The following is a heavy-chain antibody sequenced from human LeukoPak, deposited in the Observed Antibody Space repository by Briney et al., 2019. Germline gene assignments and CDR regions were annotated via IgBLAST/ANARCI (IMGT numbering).Heavy chain of an antibody. D-gene: IGHD3-9*01. J-gene: IGHJ4*02. CDR2: IRYDGSNK. CDR1: GFTFSSYG. V-gene: IGHV3-30*02. Sequence: RGSLRLSCAASGFTFSSYGMHWVRQVPGKGLEWVAFIRYDGSNKYYADSVKGRFTISRDNSKNTLYLQMNSLRAEDTAVYYCARDPGYFTPLGFDYWGQGTLVTVSS. CDR3: ARDPGYFTPLGFDY.